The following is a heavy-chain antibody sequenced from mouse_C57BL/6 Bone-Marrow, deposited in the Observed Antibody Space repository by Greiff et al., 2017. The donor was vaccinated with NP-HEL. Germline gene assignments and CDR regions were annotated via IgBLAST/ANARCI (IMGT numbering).Heavy chain of an antibody. D-gene: IGHD1-3*01. CDR3: AREGVYVAWFAY. CDR1: GYTFTSYW. Sequence: QVHVKQPGAELVKPGASVKLSCKASGYTFTSYWMQWVKQRPGQGLEWIGEIDPSDSYTNYNQKFKGKATLTVDTSSSTAYMQLSSLTSEDSAVYYCAREGVYVAWFAYWGQGTLVTVSA. CDR2: IDPSDSYT. V-gene: IGHV1-50*01. J-gene: IGHJ3*01.